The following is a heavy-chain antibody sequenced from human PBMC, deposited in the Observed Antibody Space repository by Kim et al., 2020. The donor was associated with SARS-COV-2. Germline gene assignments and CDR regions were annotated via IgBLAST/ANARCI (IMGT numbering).Heavy chain of an antibody. CDR3: ARDHTSYYDDSSGYDY. V-gene: IGHV3-11*06. Sequence: SGKGRFTISRDNAKNSLYLQMNSLRAEDTAVYYCARDHTSYYDDSSGYDYWGQGTLVTVSS. J-gene: IGHJ4*02. D-gene: IGHD3-22*01.